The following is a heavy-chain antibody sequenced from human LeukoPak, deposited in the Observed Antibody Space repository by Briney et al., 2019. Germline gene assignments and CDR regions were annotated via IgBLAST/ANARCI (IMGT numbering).Heavy chain of an antibody. CDR3: ARWTGSSFDF. Sequence: SETLSLTCAVYGGSFSGYYWIWIRQPPGKGLEWIGEINHSGSTNYNPSLKGRVTMSVDTSKNQFALQLSSANAADTAVYYCARWTGSSFDFWGQGTLVIVSS. V-gene: IGHV4-34*01. J-gene: IGHJ4*02. CDR2: INHSGST. CDR1: GGSFSGYY. D-gene: IGHD3/OR15-3a*01.